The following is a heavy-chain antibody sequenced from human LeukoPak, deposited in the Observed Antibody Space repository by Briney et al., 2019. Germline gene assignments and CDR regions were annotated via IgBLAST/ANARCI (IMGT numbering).Heavy chain of an antibody. J-gene: IGHJ5*02. CDR1: GFTFSSYA. CDR2: ISGSGGST. Sequence: GGSLRLSCAASGFTFSSYAMSWVRQAPGKGLEWVSAISGSGGSTYYADSVKGRFTISRDNSKNTLYLQMNSLRAEDTAVYYCAKGGDIVVVVAAMSWGQGTLVTVSS. CDR3: AKGGDIVVVVAAMS. V-gene: IGHV3-23*01. D-gene: IGHD2-15*01.